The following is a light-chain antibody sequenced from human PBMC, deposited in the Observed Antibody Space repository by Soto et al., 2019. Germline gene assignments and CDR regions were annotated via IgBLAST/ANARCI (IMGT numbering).Light chain of an antibody. CDR2: DAS. J-gene: IGKJ3*01. V-gene: IGKV3-11*01. CDR1: QSVRTS. CDR3: QQRSDWPVT. Sequence: EIVLTQSPATLSLSPGERATLSCRASQSVRTSLAWYQQKPDQAPRLLIYDASNRATGIPARFSGIGSGTDFTLTISRLEPEDFAVYYCQQRSDWPVTFGPGTKVDNK.